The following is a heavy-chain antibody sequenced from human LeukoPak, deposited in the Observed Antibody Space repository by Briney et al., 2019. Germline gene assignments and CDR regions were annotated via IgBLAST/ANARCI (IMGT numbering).Heavy chain of an antibody. J-gene: IGHJ5*02. CDR2: IYYSGST. CDR3: ARGLSSLRRNWFDP. Sequence: PSQTLSLTCTVSGGSISSSSYYWGWIRQPPGKGLEWIGSIYYSGSTYYNPSLKSRVTISVDTSKNQFSLKLSSVTAADTAVYYCARGLSSLRRNWFDPWGQGTLVTVSS. D-gene: IGHD4-17*01. V-gene: IGHV4-39*07. CDR1: GGSISSSSYY.